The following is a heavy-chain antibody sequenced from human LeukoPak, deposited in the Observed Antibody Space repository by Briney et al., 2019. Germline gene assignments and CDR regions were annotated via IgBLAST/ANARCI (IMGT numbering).Heavy chain of an antibody. V-gene: IGHV3-30*18. J-gene: IGHJ4*02. CDR3: AKDGKYGGYGVFDY. D-gene: IGHD5-12*01. Sequence: GGSLRLSCAAPGFTFSSYGMHWVRQAPGKGLEWVAVISYDGSNKYYADSVKGRFTISRDNSKNTLYLQMNSLRAEDTAVYYCAKDGKYGGYGVFDYWGQGTLVTVSS. CDR2: ISYDGSNK. CDR1: GFTFSSYG.